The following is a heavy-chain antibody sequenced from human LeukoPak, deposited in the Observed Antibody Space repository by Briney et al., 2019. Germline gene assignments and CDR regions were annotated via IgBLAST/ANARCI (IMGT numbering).Heavy chain of an antibody. V-gene: IGHV4-59*08. J-gene: IGHJ4*02. D-gene: IGHD3-22*01. CDR2: IYYSGST. Sequence: SETLSLTCTVSGGSISSYYWSWIRQPPGKGLEWIGYIYYSGSTNYNPSLKSRVTISVDTSKNQFSLKLSSVTAADTAVYYCARRAPWGYYDSSGHFDYWGQGTLVTVSS. CDR1: GGSISSYY. CDR3: ARRAPWGYYDSSGHFDY.